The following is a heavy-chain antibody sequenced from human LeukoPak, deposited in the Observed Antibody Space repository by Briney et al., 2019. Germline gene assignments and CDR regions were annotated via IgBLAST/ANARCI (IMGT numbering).Heavy chain of an antibody. CDR1: GFTFSSYW. D-gene: IGHD1-26*01. Sequence: GGSLRLSCAASGFTFSSYWMHWVRQAPGKGLVWVSRINSDGSSTSYADSVKGRFTISRDNSKNTLYLQMNSLRAEDTAVYYCANPLAGVGATSFFDYWGQGTLVTVSS. J-gene: IGHJ4*02. CDR3: ANPLAGVGATSFFDY. V-gene: IGHV3-74*01. CDR2: INSDGSST.